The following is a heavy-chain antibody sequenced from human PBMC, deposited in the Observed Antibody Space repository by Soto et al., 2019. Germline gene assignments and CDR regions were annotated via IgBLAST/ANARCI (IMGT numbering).Heavy chain of an antibody. Sequence: SVKVSCKASGFTFTSSAVQWVRQARGQRLEWIGWIVVGSGNTNYAQKFQERVAITRDMSTSAAYMELSGLRSEDTAVYYCAAGLLWFGELNWFDPWGQGTLVTVSS. J-gene: IGHJ5*02. D-gene: IGHD3-10*01. CDR1: GFTFTSSA. CDR2: IVVGSGNT. CDR3: AAGLLWFGELNWFDP. V-gene: IGHV1-58*01.